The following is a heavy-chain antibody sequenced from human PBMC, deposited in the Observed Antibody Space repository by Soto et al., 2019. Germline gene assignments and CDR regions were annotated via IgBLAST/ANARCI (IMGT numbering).Heavy chain of an antibody. CDR3: AREHRLELAVYYYYYIDV. V-gene: IGHV1-8*01. CDR2: MNPNSGNT. J-gene: IGHJ6*03. D-gene: IGHD1-7*01. Sequence: ASVKVSCNASVYTFTSYDINWVRQATGQGLEWMGWMNPNSGNTGYAQKFQGRVTMTRNTSISTAYMELSSLRSEDTAVYYCAREHRLELAVYYYYYIDVWGKGTTVTVSS. CDR1: VYTFTSYD.